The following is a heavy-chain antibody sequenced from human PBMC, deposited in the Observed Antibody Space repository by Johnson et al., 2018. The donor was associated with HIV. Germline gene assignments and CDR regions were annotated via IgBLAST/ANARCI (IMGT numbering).Heavy chain of an antibody. CDR3: ARETGVRPLTYYYDSSGYYYDAFDI. Sequence: QVQLVESGGGLVKPGGSLRLSCAASGFTFSDYYMSWIRQAPGKGLEWVSYISSSGSTIYYADSVKGRFTLSRDNAKNSLYLQMNSLRAEDTAVYYCARETGVRPLTYYYDSSGYYYDAFDIWGQGTMVTVSS. J-gene: IGHJ3*02. D-gene: IGHD3-22*01. CDR2: ISSSGSTI. V-gene: IGHV3-11*04. CDR1: GFTFSDYY.